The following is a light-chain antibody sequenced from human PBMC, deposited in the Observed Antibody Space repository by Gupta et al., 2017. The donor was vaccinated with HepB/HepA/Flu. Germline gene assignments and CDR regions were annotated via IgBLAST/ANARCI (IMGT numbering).Light chain of an antibody. CDR2: GAS. CDR1: QSVSSNY. Sequence: ELVLTQSPGTLSLSPGERATLSCRASQSVSSNYLAWYQQNTGQAPRLLITGASSRAIGIPDRFSGSGSGTDFTLTISRLEPEDFAVYYCQQYGSSVLTFGGGTKVEIK. J-gene: IGKJ4*01. V-gene: IGKV3-20*01. CDR3: QQYGSSVLT.